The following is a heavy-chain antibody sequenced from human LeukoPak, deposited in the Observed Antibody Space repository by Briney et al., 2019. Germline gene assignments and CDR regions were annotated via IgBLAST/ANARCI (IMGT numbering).Heavy chain of an antibody. Sequence: GASVKVSCTASGYTFTIYGISWVRQAPGQGLEWVGWVNVYNGNTNYAQKVQDRVTMTTDTSTSTAYMELRSLRSDDTAVYYCARGGNGWFFDDWGQGTLVTVSS. CDR2: VNVYNGNT. CDR3: ARGGNGWFFDD. CDR1: GYTFTIYG. D-gene: IGHD6-19*01. V-gene: IGHV1-18*01. J-gene: IGHJ4*02.